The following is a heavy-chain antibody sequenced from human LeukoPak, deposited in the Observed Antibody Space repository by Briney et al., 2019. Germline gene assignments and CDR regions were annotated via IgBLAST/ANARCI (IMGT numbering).Heavy chain of an antibody. V-gene: IGHV4-34*01. Sequence: SETLSLTCAVYGGSFSGYYWSWIRQSPGKGLEWIGEINHSGSTNYNPSLKSRVTISVDTSKNQFSLKLSSETAADTAVYYCALGIAAAGTRADWFDPWGQGTLVTVSS. CDR1: GGSFSGYY. CDR3: ALGIAAAGTRADWFDP. CDR2: INHSGST. D-gene: IGHD6-13*01. J-gene: IGHJ5*02.